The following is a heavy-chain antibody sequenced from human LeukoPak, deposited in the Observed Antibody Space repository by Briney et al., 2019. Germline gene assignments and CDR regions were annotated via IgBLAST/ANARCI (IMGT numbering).Heavy chain of an antibody. Sequence: PGGSLRLSCAASGFTFRDYYMSWIRQAPGKGLEWVSYISSSGSTIYYADSVKGRFTISRDNAKNSLYLQMNSLRAEDTAVYYCARCSGRDFWRGFDPWGQGTLVTVSS. CDR1: GFTFRDYY. D-gene: IGHD3-3*01. CDR2: ISSSGSTI. CDR3: ARCSGRDFWRGFDP. V-gene: IGHV3-11*04. J-gene: IGHJ5*02.